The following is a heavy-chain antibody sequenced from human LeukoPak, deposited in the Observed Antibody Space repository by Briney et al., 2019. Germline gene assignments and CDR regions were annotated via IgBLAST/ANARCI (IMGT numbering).Heavy chain of an antibody. Sequence: PGGSLRLSCAASGFTFSNYEMNWVRQAPGKGLEWVSYIGSSGTTIYYADSVKGRFTISRDNAKNSLYLQMSSLRAEDTAAYYCARATGQWLVRGFDYWGRGTLVTVSS. V-gene: IGHV3-48*03. D-gene: IGHD6-19*01. CDR1: GFTFSNYE. CDR2: IGSSGTTI. J-gene: IGHJ4*02. CDR3: ARATGQWLVRGFDY.